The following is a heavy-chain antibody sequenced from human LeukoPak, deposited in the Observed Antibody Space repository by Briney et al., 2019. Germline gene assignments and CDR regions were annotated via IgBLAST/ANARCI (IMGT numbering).Heavy chain of an antibody. J-gene: IGHJ4*02. CDR1: GFTLSRYW. D-gene: IGHD1-26*01. CDR3: VRDNRSYNFDY. CDR2: IRSDGSTT. Sequence: PGGSLRLSCAASGFTLSRYWMHWVRQAPGKGLVWVSCIRSDGSTTSIEASAKGRFTISRDNAKNTVYLQMNSLRAEDTAVYYCVRDNRSYNFDYWGQGTLVTVSS. V-gene: IGHV3-74*01.